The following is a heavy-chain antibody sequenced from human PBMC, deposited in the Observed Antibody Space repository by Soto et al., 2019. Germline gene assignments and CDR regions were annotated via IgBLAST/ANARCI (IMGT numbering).Heavy chain of an antibody. V-gene: IGHV1-2*04. CDR1: GYTFTGYY. D-gene: IGHD2-2*01. CDR3: ARDPEYCSSTSCYYWFDP. Sequence: ASVKVSCKASGYTFTGYYMHWVRQAPGQGLEWMGWINPNSGGTNYAQKFQGWVTMTRDTSISTAYMELSRLRSDDTAVYYCARDPEYCSSTSCYYWFDPWGQGTLVTVSS. CDR2: INPNSGGT. J-gene: IGHJ5*02.